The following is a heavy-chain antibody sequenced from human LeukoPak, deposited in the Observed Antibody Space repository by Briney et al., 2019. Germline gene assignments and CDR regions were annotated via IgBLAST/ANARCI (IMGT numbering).Heavy chain of an antibody. J-gene: IGHJ4*02. V-gene: IGHV1-18*01. CDR3: ARDTNYYDRSGYPDY. CDR2: ISAYNGIT. CDR1: GCTFSSYG. D-gene: IGHD3-22*01. Sequence: GASVKVSCKASGCTFSSYGISWVRQAPGQGFEWMGWISAYNGITKYAQKLQGRVTMTTDTSTSTAYMELRSLRSDDTAVYYCARDTNYYDRSGYPDYWGQGTLVTVSS.